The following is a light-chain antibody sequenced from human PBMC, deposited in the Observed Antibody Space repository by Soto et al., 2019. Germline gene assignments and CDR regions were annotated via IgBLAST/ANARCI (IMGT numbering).Light chain of an antibody. Sequence: ELAQSPATLSVSPGERATLSCRASQSVSSSVAWYQHKPGQTPRPLMHGTSIRAVGIPARFSGSGSGTEFTLTISSLQSEDFAVYYCQQYSEWPWTSGQGTKV. CDR2: GTS. CDR3: QQYSEWPWT. V-gene: IGKV3-15*01. CDR1: QSVSSS. J-gene: IGKJ1*01.